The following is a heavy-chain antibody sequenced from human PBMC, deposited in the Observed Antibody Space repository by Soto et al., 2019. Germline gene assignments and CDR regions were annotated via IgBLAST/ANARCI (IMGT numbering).Heavy chain of an antibody. Sequence: QVQLVQSGAEVKKPGSSVKVSSKASGGTFSSYTISWVRQAPGQGLEWMGRIIPILGIANYAQKFQGRVTITADKSTSTAYMELSSLRSEDTAVYYCARDRGGPGLNWFDPWGQGTLVTVSS. CDR2: IIPILGIA. CDR1: GGTFSSYT. D-gene: IGHD3-16*01. CDR3: ARDRGGPGLNWFDP. J-gene: IGHJ5*02. V-gene: IGHV1-69*08.